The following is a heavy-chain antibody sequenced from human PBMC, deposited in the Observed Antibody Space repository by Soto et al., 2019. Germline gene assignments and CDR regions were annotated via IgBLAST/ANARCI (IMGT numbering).Heavy chain of an antibody. CDR3: VVDTSGLLDY. Sequence: QVHLVESGGGVVQPGRSLRLSCAASGFTFSSNGMHWARQAPGKGLEWVAVIWYEGNKKYYGDSVRGRFTISRDNSKNTLYLEMNSLRAEDTAVYYCVVDTSGLLDYWGQGTQVTVSS. CDR2: IWYEGNKK. V-gene: IGHV3-33*03. J-gene: IGHJ4*02. D-gene: IGHD3-22*01. CDR1: GFTFSSNG.